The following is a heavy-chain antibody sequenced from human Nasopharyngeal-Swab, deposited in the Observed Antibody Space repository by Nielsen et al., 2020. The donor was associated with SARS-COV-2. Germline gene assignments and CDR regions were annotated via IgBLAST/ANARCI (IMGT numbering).Heavy chain of an antibody. V-gene: IGHV1-45*02. CDR1: GFSITYRF. CDR2: ITLFNGNA. J-gene: IGHJ6*02. Sequence: SVKVSCKASGFSITYRFLHWMRQAPGQALEWMGWITLFNGNAKYAQKFQGRVSITRDGSRTTASLELSSLRPDDTAMYFCASGQCINGVCNPTDGLDVWGQGTSVTVS. CDR3: ASGQCINGVCNPTDGLDV. D-gene: IGHD2-8*01.